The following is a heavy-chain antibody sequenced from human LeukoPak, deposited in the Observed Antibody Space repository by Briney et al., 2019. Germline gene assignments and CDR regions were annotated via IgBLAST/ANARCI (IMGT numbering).Heavy chain of an antibody. D-gene: IGHD2-2*01. CDR2: ISSTSSHT. V-gene: IGHV3-11*06. J-gene: IGHJ5*02. CDR3: AKDRGSGYCSSTSCSNWFDP. CDR1: GFTFSDSY. Sequence: GGSLRLSCAASGFTFSDSYMSWIRQAAGKGLEWISYISSTSSHTNYADSVKGRFTISRDNSKNTLYLQMNSLRAEDTAVYYCAKDRGSGYCSSTSCSNWFDPWGQGTLVTVSS.